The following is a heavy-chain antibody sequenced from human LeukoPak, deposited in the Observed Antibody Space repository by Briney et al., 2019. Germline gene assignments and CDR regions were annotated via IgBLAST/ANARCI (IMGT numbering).Heavy chain of an antibody. CDR3: ATHSYYYGSGSYPHYLDY. CDR1: GFTFDEYG. J-gene: IGHJ4*02. CDR2: INWNGETT. V-gene: IGHV3-20*04. Sequence: GGSLRLSCAASGFTFDEYGMSWVRQAPGKGLEWVSGINWNGETTGYVDSVKGRFTISRDNAKNSLYLQMNSLRAEDTALYYCATHSYYYGSGSYPHYLDYWGQGTLVTVSS. D-gene: IGHD3-10*01.